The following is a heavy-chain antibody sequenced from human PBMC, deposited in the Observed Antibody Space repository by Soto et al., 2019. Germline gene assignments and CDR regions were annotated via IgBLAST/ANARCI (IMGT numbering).Heavy chain of an antibody. Sequence: ASVKVSCKASGYTFTSYGISWVRQAPGQGLEWMGWISAYNGNTNYAQKLQGRVTMTTDASTSRAYMELRSLRSDDTAVYYCARGTSSSSRTWFSDYYYYYGMDVWGQGTTVTVSS. CDR1: GYTFTSYG. V-gene: IGHV1-18*04. CDR3: ARGTSSSSRTWFSDYYYYYGMDV. J-gene: IGHJ6*02. D-gene: IGHD6-6*01. CDR2: ISAYNGNT.